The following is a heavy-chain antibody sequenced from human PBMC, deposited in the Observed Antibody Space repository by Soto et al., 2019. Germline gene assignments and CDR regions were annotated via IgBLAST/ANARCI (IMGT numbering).Heavy chain of an antibody. CDR2: IYTSGST. Sequence: TLSLTCTVSGCSISSYYLSWIRQPAGKGLEWIGRIYTSGSTNYNPSLKSRVTMSVDTSKNQFSLKRSSVTAADTAVYYCARDNPREGIDARTVFPYYYYGMDVWGQGTTVTVSS. CDR1: GCSISSYY. D-gene: IGHD4-17*01. V-gene: IGHV4-4*07. J-gene: IGHJ6*02. CDR3: ARDNPREGIDARTVFPYYYYGMDV.